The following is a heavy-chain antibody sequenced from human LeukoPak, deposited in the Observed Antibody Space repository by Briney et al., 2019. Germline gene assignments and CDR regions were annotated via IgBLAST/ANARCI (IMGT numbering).Heavy chain of an antibody. J-gene: IGHJ4*02. Sequence: GGSLRLSCAASGFTFSSYSMNWVRQAPGKGLEWVSSISSSSSYIYYADSVKGRFTISRDNAKNSLYLQMNSLRAEDTAVYYCARACIAVAGIVDYWGQGTPVTVSS. V-gene: IGHV3-21*01. CDR3: ARACIAVAGIVDY. D-gene: IGHD6-19*01. CDR2: ISSSSSYI. CDR1: GFTFSSYS.